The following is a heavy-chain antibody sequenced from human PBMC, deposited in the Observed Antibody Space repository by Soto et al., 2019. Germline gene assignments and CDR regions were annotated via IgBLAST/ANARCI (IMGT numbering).Heavy chain of an antibody. CDR3: ASSYGDYEYYYYMDV. V-gene: IGHV4-4*02. Sequence: SSETLSLTCAVSSGSISSSNWWSWVRQPPGKGLEWIGEIYHSGSTNYNPSLKSRVTISVDKSKNQFSLKLSSVTAADTAVYYCASSYGDYEYYYYMDVWGKGTKVTVSS. J-gene: IGHJ6*03. D-gene: IGHD4-17*01. CDR1: SGSISSSNW. CDR2: IYHSGST.